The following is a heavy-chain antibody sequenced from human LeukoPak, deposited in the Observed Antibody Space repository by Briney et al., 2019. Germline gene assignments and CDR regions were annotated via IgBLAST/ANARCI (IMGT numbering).Heavy chain of an antibody. J-gene: IGHJ4*02. V-gene: IGHV3-7*01. Sequence: GGSLRLSCAASGFTFSSYWMSWVRQAPGKGLEWVANIEKDGSDKYYVDSVKGRFTISRDTAKNSLYLQMNSLRAEYSAVYYCARSLWPEDYWGQGTLVTVS. CDR2: IEKDGSDK. CDR1: GFTFSSYW. CDR3: ARSLWPEDY. D-gene: IGHD2-21*01.